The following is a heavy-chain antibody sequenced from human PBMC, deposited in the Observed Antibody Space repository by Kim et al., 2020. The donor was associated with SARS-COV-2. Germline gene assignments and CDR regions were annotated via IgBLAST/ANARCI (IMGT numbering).Heavy chain of an antibody. J-gene: IGHJ3*02. Sequence: GGSLRLSCAASGFTFSSYSMNWVRQAPGKGLEWVSSISSSSSYIYYADSVKGRFTISRDNAKKSLYLQMNSLRAEDTAVYYCAREGTAEPDPDAFDIWGQGTMVTVSS. CDR1: GFTFSSYS. CDR2: ISSSSSYI. D-gene: IGHD1-1*01. V-gene: IGHV3-21*01. CDR3: AREGTAEPDPDAFDI.